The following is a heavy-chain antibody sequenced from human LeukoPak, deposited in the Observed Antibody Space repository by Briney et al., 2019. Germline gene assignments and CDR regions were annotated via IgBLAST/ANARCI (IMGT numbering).Heavy chain of an antibody. CDR2: ISSSSSYI. Sequence: PGGSLRLSCAASGFTFSSYRMNWVRQAPGKGLEWVSSISSSSSYIYYADSVKGRFTISRDNAKNSLYLQMNSLRAEDTAVYYCASLHRAYYYDSSGPTTGDGYWGQGTLVTVSS. J-gene: IGHJ4*02. CDR1: GFTFSSYR. D-gene: IGHD3-22*01. V-gene: IGHV3-21*01. CDR3: ASLHRAYYYDSSGPTTGDGY.